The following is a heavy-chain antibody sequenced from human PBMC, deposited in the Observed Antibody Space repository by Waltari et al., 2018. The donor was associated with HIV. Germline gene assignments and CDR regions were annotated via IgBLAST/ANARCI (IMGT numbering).Heavy chain of an antibody. CDR3: ARLEALLPGVVSVRDV. V-gene: IGHV4-34*02. CDR2: IVHDGTT. CDR1: GGSLSGFL. Sequence: VQLEQWGTGLLKPSETLSLTCAVYGGSLSGFLWSWVRQPPGKGLEWIGDIVHDGTTSYNPALKSRATVSITGSKNQFSLKLNSMTAADTGVYYCARLEALLPGVVSVRDVWGQGTLVTVSS. J-gene: IGHJ4*02. D-gene: IGHD3-3*01.